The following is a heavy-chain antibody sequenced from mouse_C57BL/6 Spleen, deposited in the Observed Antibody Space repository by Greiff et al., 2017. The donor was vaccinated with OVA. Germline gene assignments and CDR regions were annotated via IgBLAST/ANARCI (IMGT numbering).Heavy chain of an antibody. Sequence: QVQLQQPGAELVKPGASVKLSCKASGYTFTSYWMQWVKQRPGQGLEWIGEIDPSDSYTNFNQKFKGKATLTVDTSSSTAYMQLSSLTSEDSAVYYCASRRSSLYAMDYWGQGTSVTVSS. V-gene: IGHV1-50*01. CDR1: GYTFTSYW. CDR2: IDPSDSYT. CDR3: ASRRSSLYAMDY. D-gene: IGHD1-1*01. J-gene: IGHJ4*01.